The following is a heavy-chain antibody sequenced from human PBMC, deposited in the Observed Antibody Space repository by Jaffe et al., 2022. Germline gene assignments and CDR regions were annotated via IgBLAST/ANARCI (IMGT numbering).Heavy chain of an antibody. V-gene: IGHV3-23*01. Sequence: EVQLLESGGGLVQPGGSLRLSCAASGFTFSSYAMSWVRQAPGKGLEWVSAISGSGGSTYYADSVKGRFTISRDNSKNTLYLQMNSLRAEDTAVYYCAKGNQYYDFWSGYSNHFDYWGQGTLVTVSS. CDR1: GFTFSSYA. D-gene: IGHD3-3*01. CDR2: ISGSGGST. CDR3: AKGNQYYDFWSGYSNHFDY. J-gene: IGHJ4*02.